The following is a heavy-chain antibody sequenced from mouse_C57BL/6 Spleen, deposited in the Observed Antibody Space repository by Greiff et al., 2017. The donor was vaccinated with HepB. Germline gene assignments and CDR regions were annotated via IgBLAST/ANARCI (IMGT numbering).Heavy chain of an antibody. CDR3: VLPYYYGSRSWFAY. J-gene: IGHJ3*01. CDR1: GFSFNTYA. Sequence: VESGGGLVQPKGSLKLSCAASGFSFNTYAMNWVRQAPGNGLEWVARIRSKSNNYATYYADSVKDRFTISRDDSESMLYLKMNNLKTEDTAMYYCVLPYYYGSRSWFAYWGQGTLVTVSA. V-gene: IGHV10-1*01. D-gene: IGHD1-1*01. CDR2: IRSKSNNYAT.